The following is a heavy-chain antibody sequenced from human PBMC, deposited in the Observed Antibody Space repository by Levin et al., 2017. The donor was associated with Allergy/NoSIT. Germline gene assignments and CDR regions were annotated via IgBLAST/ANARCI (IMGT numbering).Heavy chain of an antibody. Sequence: PGGSLRLSCAASGFTVSSNYMSWVRQAPGKGLEWVSVIYSGGSTYYADSVKGRFTISRDNSKNTLYLQMNSLRAEDTAVYYCARGVFNDYGDYGDYYYMDGWGKGTTVTVSS. CDR3: ARGVFNDYGDYGDYYYMDG. V-gene: IGHV3-66*01. J-gene: IGHJ6*03. CDR1: GFTVSSNY. CDR2: IYSGGST. D-gene: IGHD4-17*01.